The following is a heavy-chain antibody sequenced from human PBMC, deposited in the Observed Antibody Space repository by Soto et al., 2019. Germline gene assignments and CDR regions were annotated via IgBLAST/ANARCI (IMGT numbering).Heavy chain of an antibody. J-gene: IGHJ4*02. CDR2: INHRGST. D-gene: IGHD2-2*01. CDR3: ARVISSRDEYFDY. CDR1: GGSCSGYY. V-gene: IGHV4-34*01. Sequence: SETLSLTCAVYGGSCSGYYWSWIRQPPGKGLEWIGEINHRGSTNYNPSLKSRVTMSVDKPKNQFSLNLTSVTAADTAVYYCARVISSRDEYFDYWGQGTVVTVSS.